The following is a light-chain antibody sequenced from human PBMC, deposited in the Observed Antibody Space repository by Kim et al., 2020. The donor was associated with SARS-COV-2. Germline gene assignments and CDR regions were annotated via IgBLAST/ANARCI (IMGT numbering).Light chain of an antibody. CDR2: DAS. Sequence: EIVLTQSPATLSLSPGERATLSCRASQSVGNYLAWYQQRPGQAPRLLIYDASNRATGIPARFSGSGSGTDFTLTINSLEQEDFAVYYCQQRANWHTVTFGGGTKVDIK. V-gene: IGKV3-11*01. CDR1: QSVGNY. CDR3: QQRANWHTVT. J-gene: IGKJ4*01.